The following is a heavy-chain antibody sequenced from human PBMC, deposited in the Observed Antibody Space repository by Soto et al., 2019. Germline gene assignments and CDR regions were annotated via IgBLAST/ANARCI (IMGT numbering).Heavy chain of an antibody. J-gene: IGHJ4*02. CDR2: IIPIFGTA. Sequence: GASVKVSCKASGGTFSSYAISWVRQAPGQGLEWMGGIIPIFGTANYAQKFQGRVTITADESTSTAYMELSSLRSEDTAVYYCARDRGRDGYNSYADYWGQGALVTVSS. CDR1: GGTFSSYA. D-gene: IGHD5-12*01. V-gene: IGHV1-69*13. CDR3: ARDRGRDGYNSYADY.